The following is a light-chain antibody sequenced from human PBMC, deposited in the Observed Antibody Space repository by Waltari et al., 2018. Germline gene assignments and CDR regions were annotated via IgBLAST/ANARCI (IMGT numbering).Light chain of an antibody. V-gene: IGKV1-9*01. CDR1: QDIAGY. CDR2: VSS. CDR3: QQLHTYPLT. Sequence: DIQLTQSPSSLSASVGDRVTITCRASQDIAGYLAWYQQKPGKAPNLLIYVSSTLQSGVPSRFGGSGSETVFTLTTISLQPEDFATYYSQQLHTYPLTFAGGTTVDI. J-gene: IGKJ4*01.